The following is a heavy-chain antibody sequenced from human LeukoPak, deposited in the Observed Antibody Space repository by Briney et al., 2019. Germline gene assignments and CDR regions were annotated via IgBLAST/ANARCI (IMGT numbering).Heavy chain of an antibody. J-gene: IGHJ5*02. D-gene: IGHD6-13*01. CDR2: ISGSGGST. CDR3: AKIGSSGGWFDP. CDR1: GFTFSSYA. Sequence: QAGGSLGLSCAASGFTFSSYAMSWVRQAPGKGLEWVSAISGSGGSTYYADSVKGRFTISRDNSKNTLYLQMNSLRAEDTAVYYCAKIGSSGGWFDPWGQGTLVTVSS. V-gene: IGHV3-23*01.